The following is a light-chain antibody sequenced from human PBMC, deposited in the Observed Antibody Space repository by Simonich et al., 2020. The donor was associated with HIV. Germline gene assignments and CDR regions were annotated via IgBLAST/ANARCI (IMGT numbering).Light chain of an antibody. Sequence: DIVMTQSPDSLAVSLGERATINCKSSQSFLYSSNNKNDLAWYQQKPGQPPKLLIYWASTRESGVPDRFSCGGSGTDFTLTISSLQAEDVAVYYCQQYYSTPRTFGQGTKVEIK. CDR1: QSFLYSSNNKND. J-gene: IGKJ1*01. V-gene: IGKV4-1*01. CDR3: QQYYSTPRT. CDR2: WAS.